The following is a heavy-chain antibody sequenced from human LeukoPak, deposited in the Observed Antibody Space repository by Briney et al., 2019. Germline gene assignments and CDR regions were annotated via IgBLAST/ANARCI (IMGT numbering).Heavy chain of an antibody. V-gene: IGHV3-69-1*01. CDR2: IGGDGIA. J-gene: IGHJ4*02. D-gene: IGHD3-16*01. Sequence: PGESLRLSCVASGFTFTDHPMNWVGQAPGKGLEWISYIGGDGIAFYADSVKGRFTASKDDARKSMYLQMNSLRVEDTAVYYCAKDRANWAIDDWGQGTQVTVSS. CDR1: GFTFTDHP. CDR3: AKDRANWAIDD.